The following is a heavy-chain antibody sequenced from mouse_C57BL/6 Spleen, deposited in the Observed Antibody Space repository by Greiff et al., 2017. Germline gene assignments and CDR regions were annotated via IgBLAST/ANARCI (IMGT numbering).Heavy chain of an antibody. V-gene: IGHV1-64*01. CDR2: IHPNSGST. J-gene: IGHJ2*01. Sequence: QVQLQQPGAELVKPGASVKLSCKASGYTFTSYWMHWVKQRPGQGLEWIGMIHPNSGSTNYNEKFKSKATLTVDKSSSTAYMQLSSLTSEDSAVYYCARRGPIITTVVADYWGQGTTLTVSS. D-gene: IGHD1-1*01. CDR1: GYTFTSYW. CDR3: ARRGPIITTVVADY.